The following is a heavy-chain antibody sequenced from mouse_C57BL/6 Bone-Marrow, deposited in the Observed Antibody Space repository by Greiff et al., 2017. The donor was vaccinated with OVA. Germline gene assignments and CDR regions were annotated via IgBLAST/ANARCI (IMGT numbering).Heavy chain of an antibody. CDR1: GFTFTDYY. J-gene: IGHJ2*01. CDR3: ASSPWVYYFVH. CDR2: IRNKANGYTT. V-gene: IGHV7-3*01. Sequence: EVKLVESGGGLVQPGGSLSLSCAASGFTFTDYYMSWVRQPPGKALEWLGFIRNKANGYTTEYSASVKGRFTISRDNSQSILYLQMNALRAEDSATYHCASSPWVYYFVHWPQGPTPTLSS.